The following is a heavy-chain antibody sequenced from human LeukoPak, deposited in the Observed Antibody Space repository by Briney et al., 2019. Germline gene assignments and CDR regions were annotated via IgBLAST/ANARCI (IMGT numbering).Heavy chain of an antibody. J-gene: IGHJ4*02. CDR1: GYTFTSYD. Sequence: ASVKVSCKASGYTFTSYDIKWVRQATGQGLEWMGWMNPNSGNTGYAQKFQGRVTMTRNTSISTVYIELSSLRSEDTAVYYCARGTGHSGWKFDYWGQGTLVTVSS. CDR3: ARGTGHSGWKFDY. D-gene: IGHD6-19*01. CDR2: MNPNSGNT. V-gene: IGHV1-8*01.